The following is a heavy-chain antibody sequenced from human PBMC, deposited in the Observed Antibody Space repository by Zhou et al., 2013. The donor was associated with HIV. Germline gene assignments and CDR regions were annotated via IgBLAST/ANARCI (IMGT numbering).Heavy chain of an antibody. D-gene: IGHD3-22*01. CDR2: INPNSGGT. J-gene: IGHJ3*02. V-gene: IGHV1-2*02. CDR1: GYTFTGYY. Sequence: QVQLVQSGAEVKKPGASVKVSCKASGYTFTGYYMHWVRQAPGQGLEWMGWINPNSGGTNYAQKFQGRVTMTRDTSISTAYMELSRLRSDDTAVYYCARDKLNYYDSSGYFGDDAFDIWGQGTMVTVSS. CDR3: ARDKLNYYDSSGYFGDDAFDI.